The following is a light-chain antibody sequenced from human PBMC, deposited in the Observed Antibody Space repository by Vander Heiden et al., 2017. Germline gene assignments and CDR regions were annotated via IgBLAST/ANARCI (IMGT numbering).Light chain of an antibody. V-gene: IGKV4-1*01. CDR2: WAS. CDR1: QTVLYSSNTKNY. Sequence: DIVITQSPDCLAVSLGERATINCKSSQTVLYSSNTKNYLAWYQQKPGQPPKLLIYWASTRESGVPDRFSGSGSGTDFTLTIGSLQAENVAVYYCQQYYSTPFTFGPGTKVDIK. CDR3: QQYYSTPFT. J-gene: IGKJ3*01.